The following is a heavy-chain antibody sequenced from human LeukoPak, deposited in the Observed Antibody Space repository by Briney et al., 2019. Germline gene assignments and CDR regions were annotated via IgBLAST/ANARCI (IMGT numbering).Heavy chain of an antibody. CDR2: ISSSGGNT. D-gene: IGHD4-23*01. J-gene: IGHJ4*02. CDR1: GFTFSSYE. CDR3: AKSGNNRFDY. V-gene: IGHV3-23*01. Sequence: GGSLRLSCAASGFTFSSYEMNWVRQAPGKGLEWVSYISSSGGNTYYADSVKGRFTISRDNSKNTLYLQMNSLRTEDTAVYYCAKSGNNRFDYWGQGTLATVSS.